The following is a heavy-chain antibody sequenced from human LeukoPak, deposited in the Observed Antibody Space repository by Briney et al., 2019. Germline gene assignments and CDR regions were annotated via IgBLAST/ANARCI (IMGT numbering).Heavy chain of an antibody. Sequence: GGSLRLSCAASGFTFSSYGMHWVRQAPGKGLEWVAFIRYDGSNKYYADSVKGRFTISRDNSKNTLYLQMNSLRAEDTAVYYCAKDPAQPNYYYYGMDVWGQGTTVTVSS. CDR2: IRYDGSNK. D-gene: IGHD2-2*01. CDR3: AKDPAQPNYYYYGMDV. J-gene: IGHJ6*02. V-gene: IGHV3-30*02. CDR1: GFTFSSYG.